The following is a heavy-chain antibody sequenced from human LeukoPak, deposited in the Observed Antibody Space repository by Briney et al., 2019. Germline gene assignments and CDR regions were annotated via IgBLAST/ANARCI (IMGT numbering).Heavy chain of an antibody. Sequence: PGGSLRLSCAASGFSLTSSAMNWVRQAPGKGLEWVSSINSVSSHIYYANSVRGRFTISRDNAQNSVYLQMNSLRAEDTAVYYCVRDRGTYRPIDYWGQGTLVTVSS. CDR1: GFSLTSSA. V-gene: IGHV3-21*04. CDR2: INSVSSHI. CDR3: VRDRGTYRPIDY. J-gene: IGHJ4*02. D-gene: IGHD1-26*01.